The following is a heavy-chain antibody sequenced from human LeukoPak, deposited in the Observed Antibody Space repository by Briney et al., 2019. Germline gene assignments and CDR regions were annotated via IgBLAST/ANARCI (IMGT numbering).Heavy chain of an antibody. CDR1: GFTFSSYS. D-gene: IGHD6-19*01. V-gene: IGHV3-21*05. J-gene: IGHJ4*02. Sequence: GGSLRLSCAASGFTFSSYSMNWVRQAPGKGLEWVSYISSSSSYIYYADSVKGRFTISRDNAKNSLYLQMNSLRAEDTAVYYCAREAQQWLDFDYWGQGTLVTVSS. CDR2: ISSSSSYI. CDR3: AREAQQWLDFDY.